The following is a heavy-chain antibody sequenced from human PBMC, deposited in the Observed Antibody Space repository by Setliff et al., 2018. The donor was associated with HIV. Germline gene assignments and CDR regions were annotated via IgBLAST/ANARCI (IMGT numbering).Heavy chain of an antibody. D-gene: IGHD2-2*01. CDR3: ARCLKDIVVVPYAGGGMDV. V-gene: IGHV1-18*01. Sequence: ASVKVSCKASGYTFTNYGITWVRQAPGQGLEWMGWISAYNGNTNYSQNLQGRVTMTTDTSTSTAYTELRSLRSDDTAVYYCARCLKDIVVVPYAGGGMDVWGKGTTVTVSS. CDR1: GYTFTNYG. CDR2: ISAYNGNT. J-gene: IGHJ6*03.